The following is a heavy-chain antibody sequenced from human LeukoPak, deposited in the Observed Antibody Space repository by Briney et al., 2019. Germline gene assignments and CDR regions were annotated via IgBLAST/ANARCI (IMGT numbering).Heavy chain of an antibody. Sequence: ASVKVSCKASGYTFNSYGISWVRQAPGQGLEWMGWISAYNGNTNYAQKLQGRVTMTTDTSTSTAYMELSSLRSEDTAVYYCARGGAYCGGDCSEALDYWGQGTLVTVSS. V-gene: IGHV1-18*01. J-gene: IGHJ4*02. CDR2: ISAYNGNT. D-gene: IGHD2-21*02. CDR3: ARGGAYCGGDCSEALDY. CDR1: GYTFNSYG.